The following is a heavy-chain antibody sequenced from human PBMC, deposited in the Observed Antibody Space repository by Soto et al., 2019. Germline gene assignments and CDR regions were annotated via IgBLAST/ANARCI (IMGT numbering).Heavy chain of an antibody. J-gene: IGHJ5*02. CDR3: ARGRALFRVVVPAATSWFDP. D-gene: IGHD2-2*01. CDR1: GGSFSGYY. CDR2: INHSGST. Sequence: SETLSLTCAVYGGSFSGYYWSWIRQPPGKGLEWIGEINHSGSTNYNPSLKSRVTISVDTSKNQFSLKLSSVTAADTAVYYCARGRALFRVVVPAATSWFDPWGQGTLVTVSS. V-gene: IGHV4-34*01.